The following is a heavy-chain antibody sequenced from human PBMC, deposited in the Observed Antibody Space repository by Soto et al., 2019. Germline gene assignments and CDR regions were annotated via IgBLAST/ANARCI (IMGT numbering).Heavy chain of an antibody. J-gene: IGHJ4*02. Sequence: PSETLSLTCTVSGGSINTFYWSWVRQPAGKGLEWIGRIFSSGSTSFNPSLESRVAMSVDTSKNHFSLNLSSVTAADTAVYYCARGFGYYWVYWGQGTLVTVSS. D-gene: IGHD3-10*01. CDR2: IFSSGST. CDR3: ARGFGYYWVY. V-gene: IGHV4-4*07. CDR1: GGSINTFY.